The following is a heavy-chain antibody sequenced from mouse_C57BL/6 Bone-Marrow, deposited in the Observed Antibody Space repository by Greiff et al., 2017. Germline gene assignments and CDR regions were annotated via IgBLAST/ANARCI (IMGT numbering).Heavy chain of an antibody. D-gene: IGHD2-4*01. CDR3: ARRHDYDTTDFDY. V-gene: IGHV1-55*01. Sequence: QVQLQQPGAELVKPGASVKMSCKASGYTFTSYWITWVKQRPGQGLEWIGDIYPGSGSTNYNEKFKSKATLTVDTSSSTAYMQLSSLTSEDSAVYCCARRHDYDTTDFDYWGQGTTLTVSS. J-gene: IGHJ2*01. CDR1: GYTFTSYW. CDR2: IYPGSGST.